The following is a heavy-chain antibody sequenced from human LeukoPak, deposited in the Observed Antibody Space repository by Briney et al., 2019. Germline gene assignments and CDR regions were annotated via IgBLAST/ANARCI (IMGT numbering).Heavy chain of an antibody. CDR3: ARGYCSGRSCYMWYSDY. J-gene: IGHJ4*02. CDR2: IYKDGST. CDR1: GFAVSNNY. D-gene: IGHD2-15*01. V-gene: IGHV3-53*01. Sequence: GGSLRLSCAASGFAVSNNYMTWVRQAPGKGLEWVSVIYKDGSTYYADSVKGRLTISRDNSKNTVYLQMNSLRAEDTAVYYCARGYCSGRSCYMWYSDYWGQGTLVTVSS.